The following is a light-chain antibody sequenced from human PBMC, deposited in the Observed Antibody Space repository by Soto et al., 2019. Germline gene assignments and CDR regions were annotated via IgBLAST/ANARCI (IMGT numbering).Light chain of an antibody. V-gene: IGKV3D-11*01. Sequence: IGLTQSKETLSLSPGERSTLSCRVGQGVSYYLAWYQQKPDQAPRLLIYDASSRATGVPDRFSGSGSGTDFTLTISRLEPEDFAVYYCQHCQPYGALPPLPFCGGAIVAIK. J-gene: IGKJ4*01. CDR1: QGVSYY. CDR3: QHCQPYGALPPLP. CDR2: DAS.